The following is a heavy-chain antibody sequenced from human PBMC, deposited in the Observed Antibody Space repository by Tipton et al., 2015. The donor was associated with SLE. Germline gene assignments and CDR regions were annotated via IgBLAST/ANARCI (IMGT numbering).Heavy chain of an antibody. CDR2: IYYTGNT. V-gene: IGHV4-61*03. CDR1: GGSLSLGGYS. CDR3: AGGGPYDYFDP. D-gene: IGHD5-12*01. J-gene: IGHJ5*02. Sequence: TLSLTCAVSGGSLSLGGYSWNWIRQPPGKGLEWIGYIYYTGNTNYNPSLKSRVTILLDTSNFRFSLRLSSVTPADTAVYYCAGGGPYDYFDPWGQGTLVTVSS.